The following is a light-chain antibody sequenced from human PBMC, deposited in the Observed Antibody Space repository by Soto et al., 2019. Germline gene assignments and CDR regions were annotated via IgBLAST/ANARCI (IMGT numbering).Light chain of an antibody. CDR1: QTVRNNY. Sequence: EFVFTQTPGTLSFSPGERATLSCRCSQTVRNNYLAWYQQKPGQAPRLLIYDASSRATGIPDRFSGGGSGTDFTLTISRLEPEDFAVYYCQQFSSYPLTFGGGTKVDIK. V-gene: IGKV3-20*01. CDR2: DAS. CDR3: QQFSSYPLT. J-gene: IGKJ4*01.